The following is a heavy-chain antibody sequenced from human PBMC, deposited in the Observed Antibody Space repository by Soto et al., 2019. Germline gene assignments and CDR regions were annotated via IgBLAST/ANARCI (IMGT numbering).Heavy chain of an antibody. CDR3: ARLPVLSLVAVWGFDY. CDR1: GYIFTSYW. J-gene: IGHJ4*02. Sequence: GESLKLSCKVSGYIFTSYWISWVRQMPGKGLEWMGRIDPTDSYTDYSPSFQGHVTISVDKSINTAYLQWSSLKASDSAMYYCARLPVLSLVAVWGFDYWGLGTLVTVSS. D-gene: IGHD3-16*01. CDR2: IDPTDSYT. V-gene: IGHV5-10-1*01.